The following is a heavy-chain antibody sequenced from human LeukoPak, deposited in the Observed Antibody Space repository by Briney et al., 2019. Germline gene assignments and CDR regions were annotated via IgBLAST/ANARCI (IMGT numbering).Heavy chain of an antibody. CDR1: GDSVSSNSAA. V-gene: IGHV6-1*01. CDR2: TYYRSKWSK. J-gene: IGHJ4*02. Sequence: SQTLSLTCAISGDSVSSNSAAWNWIRQSPSRGLEWLVRTYYRSKWSKDYAVSVKSRITISPDTSKNQFSLQLNSVTPDDTAVYYCVREGGGYSGYDLDYWGQGTLVTVSS. D-gene: IGHD5-12*01. CDR3: VREGGGYSGYDLDY.